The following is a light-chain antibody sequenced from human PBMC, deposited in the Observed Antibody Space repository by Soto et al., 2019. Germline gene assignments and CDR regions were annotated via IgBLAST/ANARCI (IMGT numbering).Light chain of an antibody. CDR3: QKYGSSPLT. CDR1: QSVRSNY. J-gene: IGKJ4*01. CDR2: DAS. V-gene: IGKV3-20*01. Sequence: EIVLTQSPDTLSLSPGERATLSCRASQSVRSNYLAWYQQKPGQAPRFLIYDASSRATGIPDRFSGSGSGTDFTLTISRLEPEYFAVYYCQKYGSSPLTFGGGTKVEIK.